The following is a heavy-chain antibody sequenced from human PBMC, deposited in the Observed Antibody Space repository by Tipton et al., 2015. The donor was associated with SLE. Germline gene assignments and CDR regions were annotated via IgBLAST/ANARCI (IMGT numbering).Heavy chain of an antibody. D-gene: IGHD3-10*01. V-gene: IGHV4-61*02. J-gene: IGHJ5*02. CDR3: AREGAIRGLIWRNWFDP. Sequence: TLSLTCTVSGVSIKSTSDYWSWIRQPAGKGLEWIGRIYNSGSAKYSPSLESRVTMSVDTSKNQFSLNLSSVTAADTAVYYCAREGAIRGLIWRNWFDPWGQGILVTVSS. CDR2: IYNSGSA. CDR1: GVSIKSTSDY.